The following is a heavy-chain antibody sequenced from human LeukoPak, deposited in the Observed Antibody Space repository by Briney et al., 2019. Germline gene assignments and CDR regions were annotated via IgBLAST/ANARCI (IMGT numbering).Heavy chain of an antibody. J-gene: IGHJ6*03. CDR3: ARLPDYGDFYYYYYYVDV. V-gene: IGHV4-39*01. Sequence: SETLSLTCTVSGGSISSSSYYWGWIRQPPGKGLEWIGSIYYSGSTYYNPSLKSRVTISVDTSKNQFSLKLSSATAADTAVYYCARLPDYGDFYYYYYYVDVWGKGTTVTVSS. CDR2: IYYSGST. CDR1: GGSISSSSYY. D-gene: IGHD4-17*01.